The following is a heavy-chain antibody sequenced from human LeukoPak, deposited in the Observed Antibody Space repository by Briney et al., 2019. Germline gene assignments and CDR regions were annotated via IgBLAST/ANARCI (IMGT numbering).Heavy chain of an antibody. CDR1: GGSISSSSYY. V-gene: IGHV4-39*07. CDR3: ARVGGDIDYYYYMDV. CDR2: IYYSGST. J-gene: IGHJ6*03. D-gene: IGHD2-21*01. Sequence: SETLSLTCTVSGGSISSSSYYWGWIRQPPGKGLEWIGSIYYSGSTYYNPSLKSRVTISVDTSKNQFSLKLSSVTAADTAVYYCARVGGDIDYYYYMDVWGKGTTVTVSS.